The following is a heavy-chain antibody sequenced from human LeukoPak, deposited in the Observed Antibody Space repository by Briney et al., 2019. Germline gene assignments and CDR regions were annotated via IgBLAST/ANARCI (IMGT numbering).Heavy chain of an antibody. CDR1: GFTFSRNG. D-gene: IGHD4-17*01. CDR3: AKAHLSDYGDYVRFHYNGMDV. J-gene: IGHJ6*02. V-gene: IGHV3-30*18. CDR2: ISHDGTNK. Sequence: PGGSLRLSCAASGFTFSRNGMHWVRQAPGKGLEWVAVISHDGTNKYHADSVKGRFTISRDKSKNTLYLQMSSLRAEDTAVYYCAKAHLSDYGDYVRFHYNGMDVWGQGTTVSVSS.